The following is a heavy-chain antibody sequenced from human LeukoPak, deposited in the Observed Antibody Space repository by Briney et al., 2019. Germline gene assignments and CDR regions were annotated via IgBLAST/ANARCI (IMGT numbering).Heavy chain of an antibody. CDR2: IWFDGSTQ. D-gene: IGHD5-18*01. Sequence: GGSLRLSCAASGFAFSTHGMHWVRQAPGKGLEWVSVIWFDGSTQYYTDSVKGRFTISRDNAENSLYLQMNSLRVEDTAFYYCARDLAYSRLDYWGQGMLVTVSS. V-gene: IGHV3-33*01. CDR1: GFAFSTHG. CDR3: ARDLAYSRLDY. J-gene: IGHJ4*02.